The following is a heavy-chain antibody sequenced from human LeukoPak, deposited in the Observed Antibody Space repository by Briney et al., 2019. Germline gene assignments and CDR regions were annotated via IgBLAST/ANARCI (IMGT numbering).Heavy chain of an antibody. Sequence: ASVKVSCKAFGGPFSSEAIRWVRQAPGQGLEWMGGIIPIFGTANYAQKFQGRVTITTDESTSTAYMAVSSLRSEDTAVYYCGRKAGDCGGGSCYSIDYWGQGTLVTVSS. CDR3: GRKAGDCGGGSCYSIDY. CDR1: GGPFSSEA. V-gene: IGHV1-69*05. J-gene: IGHJ4*02. CDR2: IIPIFGTA. D-gene: IGHD2-15*01.